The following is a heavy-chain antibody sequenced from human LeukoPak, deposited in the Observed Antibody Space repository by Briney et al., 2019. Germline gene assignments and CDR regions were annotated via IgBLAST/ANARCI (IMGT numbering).Heavy chain of an antibody. J-gene: IGHJ4*02. Sequence: ASVKVSCKVSGYTLTELSMHWVRQAPGKGVEWMGGFDLEDGDTIYAQKFQGRVTMTRNTSISTAYMELSSLRSEDTAVYYCARGINPGKAVAVRDYWGQGTLVTVSS. D-gene: IGHD6-19*01. V-gene: IGHV1-24*01. CDR2: FDLEDGDT. CDR1: GYTLTELS. CDR3: ARGINPGKAVAVRDY.